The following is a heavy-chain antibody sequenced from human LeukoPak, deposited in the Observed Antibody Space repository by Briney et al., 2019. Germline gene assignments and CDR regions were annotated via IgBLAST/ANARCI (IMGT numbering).Heavy chain of an antibody. CDR2: ISSSSSYI. D-gene: IGHD2-15*01. J-gene: IGHJ4*02. CDR3: ARGGELGYCSGGSCYPVDY. Sequence: GGSLRLSCAASGFTFGSYSMNWVRQAPGKGLEWVSSISSSSSYIYYADSVKGRFTISRDNAKNSLYLQMNSLRAEDTAVYYCARGGELGYCSGGSCYPVDYWGQGTLVTVSS. CDR1: GFTFGSYS. V-gene: IGHV3-21*01.